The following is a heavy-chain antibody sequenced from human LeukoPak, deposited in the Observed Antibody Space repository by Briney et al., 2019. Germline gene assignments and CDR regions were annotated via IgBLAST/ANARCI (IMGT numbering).Heavy chain of an antibody. J-gene: IGHJ4*02. CDR2: ISAYNGNT. CDR3: ARDPSIAAAGTTGYDY. Sequence: GSVKVSCKASGYTFTSYGISWVRQAPGQGLEWMGWISAYNGNTNYAQKLQGRVTMTTDTSTSTAYMELRSLRSDDTAVYYCARDPSIAAAGTTGYDYWGQGTLVTVSS. V-gene: IGHV1-18*01. D-gene: IGHD6-13*01. CDR1: GYTFTSYG.